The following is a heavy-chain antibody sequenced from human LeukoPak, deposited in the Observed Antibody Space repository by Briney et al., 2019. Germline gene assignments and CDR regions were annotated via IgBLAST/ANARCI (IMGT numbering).Heavy chain of an antibody. CDR2: IYYSGST. CDR1: GGSLSSGSCY. J-gene: IGHJ4*02. Sequence: SETLSLTCTVSGGSLSSGSCYWSWIRQPPGTGLEWIEYIYYSGSTNYNPSLKSRVTISVDTSKNQFSLKLSSVTAADTAVYYCARGRYCGGDCYRPPDYWGQGTLVTVSS. D-gene: IGHD2-21*02. CDR3: ARGRYCGGDCYRPPDY. V-gene: IGHV4-61*01.